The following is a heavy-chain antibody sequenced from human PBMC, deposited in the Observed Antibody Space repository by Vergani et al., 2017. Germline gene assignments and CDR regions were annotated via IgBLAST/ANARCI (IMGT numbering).Heavy chain of an antibody. CDR2: IYPGDSDT. J-gene: IGHJ6*02. V-gene: IGHV5-51*01. CDR1: GYSFTSYW. D-gene: IGHD3-9*01. Sequence: EVQLVQSGAEVKKPGESLKISCKGSGYSFTSYWIGWVRQMPGKGLEWMGIIYPGDSDTRYSPSFQGQVTISADKSISTAYLQWSSLKASDPAMYYCARAPPYYDILTGYYNYYYYGMDVWGQGP. CDR3: ARAPPYYDILTGYYNYYYYGMDV.